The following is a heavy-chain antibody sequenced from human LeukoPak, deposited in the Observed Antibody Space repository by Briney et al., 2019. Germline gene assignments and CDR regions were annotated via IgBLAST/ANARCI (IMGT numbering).Heavy chain of an antibody. CDR1: GGSISSGTYY. J-gene: IGHJ3*02. CDR3: ARPYYDSSGYYHDAFDI. CDR2: IYTSGNT. D-gene: IGHD3-22*01. Sequence: SETLSLTCTVSGGSISSGTYYWNWIRQPAGKGLEWIGRIYTSGNTNYHPSLKSRVTIDTSKNQFSLKLSSVTAADTAVYYCARPYYDSSGYYHDAFDIWGQGTMVTVSS. V-gene: IGHV4-61*02.